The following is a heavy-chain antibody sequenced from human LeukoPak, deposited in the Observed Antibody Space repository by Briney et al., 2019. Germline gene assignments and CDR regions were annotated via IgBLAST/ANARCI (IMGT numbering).Heavy chain of an antibody. CDR1: GFTFSSYA. Sequence: GGSLRLSCAASGFTFSSYAMHWVRQAPGKGLEWVSVIYSGGSTYYADSVKGRFTISRDNSKNTLYLQMNSLRAEDTAVYYCARTHIVGAKEYYFDYWGQGTLVTVSS. J-gene: IGHJ4*02. CDR3: ARTHIVGAKEYYFDY. CDR2: IYSGGST. V-gene: IGHV3-53*01. D-gene: IGHD1-26*01.